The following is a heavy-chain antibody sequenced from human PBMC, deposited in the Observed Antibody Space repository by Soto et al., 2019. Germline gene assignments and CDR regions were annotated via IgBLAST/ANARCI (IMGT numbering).Heavy chain of an antibody. CDR3: ANPPVWVVVPAAKGVASEEYNWFDP. J-gene: IGHJ5*02. V-gene: IGHV3-23*01. CDR2: ISGSGGST. CDR1: GFTFSSYA. D-gene: IGHD2-2*01. Sequence: GGSLRLSCAASGFTFSSYAMSWVRQAPGKGLEWVSAISGSGGSTYYADSVKGRFTISRDNSKNTLYLQMNSLRAEDTAVYYCANPPVWVVVPAAKGVASEEYNWFDPWGQGTLVTVSS.